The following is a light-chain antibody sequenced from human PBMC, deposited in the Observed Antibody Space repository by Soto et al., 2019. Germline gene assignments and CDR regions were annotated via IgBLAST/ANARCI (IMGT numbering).Light chain of an antibody. CDR3: SSYTSSSTLG. Sequence: QSVLTQPASVSGSHGQSITISCAGTSSDVGGYSYVSWYQQHPGKAPKLMIYEVSNRPSGVSNRFSGSKSGNTASLTISGLQAEDEADYYCSSYTSSSTLGFGTGTKVTVL. J-gene: IGLJ1*01. V-gene: IGLV2-14*01. CDR1: SSDVGGYSY. CDR2: EVS.